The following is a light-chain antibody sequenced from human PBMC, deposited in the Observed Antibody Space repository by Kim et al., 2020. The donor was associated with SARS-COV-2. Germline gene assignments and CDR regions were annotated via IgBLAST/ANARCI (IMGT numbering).Light chain of an antibody. V-gene: IGLV2-14*03. CDR2: DVS. CDR1: SRDVGGYSY. J-gene: IGLJ3*02. CDR3: ISFTSTSTWV. Sequence: LTQPASVSGSPGQSITISCTGTSRDVGGYSYVSWYQQHPGKAPKLMIYDVSNRPSGVSNRFSGSKSGNTASLTISGLQAEDEADYYCISFTSTSTWVFGGGTQLTVL.